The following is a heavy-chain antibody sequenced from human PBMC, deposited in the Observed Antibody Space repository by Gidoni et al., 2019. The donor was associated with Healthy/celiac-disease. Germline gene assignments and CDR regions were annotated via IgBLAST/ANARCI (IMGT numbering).Heavy chain of an antibody. CDR1: GFTFSSYE. D-gene: IGHD5-12*01. V-gene: IGHV3-48*03. CDR3: ARDSRRWLQSGGFDY. Sequence: EVQLVESGGGLVQPGGSLRLSCAASGFTFSSYEMNWVRQAPGKGLEWVSYISSRGSTIYYADSVKGRFTISRDNAKNSLYLQMNSLRAEDTAVYYCARDSRRWLQSGGFDYWGQGTLVTVSS. CDR2: ISSRGSTI. J-gene: IGHJ4*02.